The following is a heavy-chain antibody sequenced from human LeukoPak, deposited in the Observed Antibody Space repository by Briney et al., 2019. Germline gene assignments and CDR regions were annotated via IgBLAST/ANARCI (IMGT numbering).Heavy chain of an antibody. Sequence: SETLSLTCTVSGGSISSSSYYWGWIRQPPGKGLEWIGSMYYSGSTYYNPSLKSRVIISVDTSKNQFSLKLSSVTAADTAVYYCASQEVGYALNWFDPWGQGTLVTVSS. J-gene: IGHJ5*02. CDR2: MYYSGST. V-gene: IGHV4-39*01. CDR1: GGSISSSSYY. CDR3: ASQEVGYALNWFDP. D-gene: IGHD2-15*01.